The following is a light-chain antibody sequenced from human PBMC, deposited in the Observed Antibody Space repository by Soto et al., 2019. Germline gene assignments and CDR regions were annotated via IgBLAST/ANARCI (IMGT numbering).Light chain of an antibody. CDR1: QSVSSN. CDR3: QQYNNWPPVT. Sequence: EIVMTQSPATLSVSPGERATLSCRASQSVSSNLAWYQQKPGQAPRLLIYGASTRATGIPARFSGSESGTESTHTISSLQSEDFSVYYFQQYNNWPPVTFSQGTRLEIK. CDR2: GAS. V-gene: IGKV3-15*01. J-gene: IGKJ5*01.